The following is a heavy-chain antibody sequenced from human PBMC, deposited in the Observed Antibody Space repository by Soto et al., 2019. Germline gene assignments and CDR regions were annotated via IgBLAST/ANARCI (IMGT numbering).Heavy chain of an antibody. Sequence: PSETLSLTCTVSGGSISSYYWSWIRQPPGKGLEWIGYMYNTGSTYYNPSLKSRVTISVDRSKNQFSLKLSSVTAADTAVYYCARGQVVAAQHWGQGTLVTVSS. D-gene: IGHD2-15*01. J-gene: IGHJ4*02. CDR2: MYNTGST. CDR1: GGSISSYY. V-gene: IGHV4-59*12. CDR3: ARGQVVAAQH.